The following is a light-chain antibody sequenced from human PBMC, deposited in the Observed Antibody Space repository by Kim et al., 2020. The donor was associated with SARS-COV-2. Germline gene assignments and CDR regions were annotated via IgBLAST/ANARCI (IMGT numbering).Light chain of an antibody. CDR3: SSYTSSSTWV. Sequence: QSVLTQPASVSGSPGQSITISCTGTRSDVGGYNYVSWYQQHPGKAPKLMIYDVSNRPSGVSNRFSGSKSGNTASLTISGLQAEDEADYYCSSYTSSSTWVFGGGTQLTVL. CDR1: RSDVGGYNY. CDR2: DVS. V-gene: IGLV2-14*03. J-gene: IGLJ3*02.